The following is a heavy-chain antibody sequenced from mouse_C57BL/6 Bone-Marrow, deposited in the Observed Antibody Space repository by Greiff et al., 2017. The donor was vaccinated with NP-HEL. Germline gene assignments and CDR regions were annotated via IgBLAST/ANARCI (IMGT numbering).Heavy chain of an antibody. J-gene: IGHJ1*03. CDR1: GYTFTSYW. V-gene: IGHV1-69*01. CDR2: IDPSDSYT. Sequence: QVQLQQPGAELVMPGASVKLSCKASGYTFTSYWMHWVKQRPGQGLEWIGEIDPSDSYTNYNQKFKGKSTLTVDKSSSTAYMQLSSLTSEDSAVYYCAREDGGNFDVWGTGTTVTVSS. CDR3: AREDGGNFDV.